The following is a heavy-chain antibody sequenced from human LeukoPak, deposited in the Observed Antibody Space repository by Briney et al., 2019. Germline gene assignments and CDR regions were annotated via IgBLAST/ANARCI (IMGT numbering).Heavy chain of an antibody. Sequence: GGSLRLSCAASGFTFSSYAMHWVRQAPGKGLEWVAVISYDGSNKYYADSVKGRFTISRDNSKNTLYLQMNSLRAEDTAVYYCARGDYDKPFGAFDIWGQGTMVTVSS. D-gene: IGHD3-22*01. CDR2: ISYDGSNK. V-gene: IGHV3-30*04. CDR3: ARGDYDKPFGAFDI. J-gene: IGHJ3*02. CDR1: GFTFSSYA.